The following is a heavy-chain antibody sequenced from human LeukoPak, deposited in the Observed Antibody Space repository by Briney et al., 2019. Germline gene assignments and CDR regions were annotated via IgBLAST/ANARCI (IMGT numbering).Heavy chain of an antibody. J-gene: IGHJ4*02. CDR2: ISGSGGST. CDR3: ALTVTTTSGPPPRFDY. CDR1: GFTFSSYA. V-gene: IGHV3-23*01. Sequence: GGSLRLSCAASGFTFSSYAMSWVRQAPGKGLEWVSAISGSGGSTYYADSVKGRFTISRDNSKNTLYLQMNSLRAEDTAVYYCALTVTTTSGPPPRFDYWGQGTLVTVSS. D-gene: IGHD4-17*01.